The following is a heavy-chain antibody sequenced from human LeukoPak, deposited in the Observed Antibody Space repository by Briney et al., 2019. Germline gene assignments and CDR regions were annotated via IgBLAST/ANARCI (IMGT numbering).Heavy chain of an antibody. J-gene: IGHJ4*02. CDR2: IKEDGSVM. D-gene: IGHD6-19*01. V-gene: IGHV3-7*01. CDR1: GFPFTNYW. Sequence: GGSLRLSCAVSGFPFTNYWMSWVRQAPGKGLEWVANIKEDGSVMYYVDSLKGRFTISRDSAQNSLYLQMNSVRVEDTAVYFCARDLWGSYSTGSYLDYWGQGALVTVSS. CDR3: ARDLWGSYSTGSYLDY.